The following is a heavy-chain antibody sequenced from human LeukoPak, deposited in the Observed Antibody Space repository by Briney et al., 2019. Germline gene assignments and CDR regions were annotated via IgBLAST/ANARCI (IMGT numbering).Heavy chain of an antibody. J-gene: IGHJ3*02. CDR1: GFTFSSSN. CDR3: ARDFSPDAFDI. Sequence: GGSLRLSCAASGFTFSSSNMNWVRQAPGKGLEWLSCISGTSGTIFYADSVKGRFTISRDNAKNSLYLQMNSLRVEDTAVYYCARDFSPDAFDIWGQGTRVTVFS. V-gene: IGHV3-48*01. D-gene: IGHD3-3*02. CDR2: ISGTSGTI.